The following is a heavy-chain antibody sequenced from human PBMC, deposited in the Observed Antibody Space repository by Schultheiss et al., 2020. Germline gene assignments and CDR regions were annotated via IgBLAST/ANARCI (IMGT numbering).Heavy chain of an antibody. Sequence: SGPTLVKPTQTLTLTCTFSGFSLSTRGVGVGWIRQPPGKALEWLALIYWDNDKRYSPSLKSRLTITKDTSKNQVVLTMTNIDPVDTATYYCAHRHQIDGWYSTGWYDHWGQGTLVTVSS. CDR3: AHRHQIDGWYSTGWYDH. CDR1: GFSLSTRGVG. V-gene: IGHV2-5*02. D-gene: IGHD6-19*01. J-gene: IGHJ5*02. CDR2: IYWDNDK.